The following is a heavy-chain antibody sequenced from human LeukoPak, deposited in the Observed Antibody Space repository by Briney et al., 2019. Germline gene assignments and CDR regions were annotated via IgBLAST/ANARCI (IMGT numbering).Heavy chain of an antibody. V-gene: IGHV4-34*01. CDR2: INHTGTT. CDR1: GGSFSGYY. Sequence: SETLSLTCAVYGGSFSGYYWSWIRQSSGKGLEWIGEINHTGTTNYNPSLKSPVTMSVDTSKNQFSLKVSSVTAADTAVYYCARDLSKYSNGFLWGQGILVTVSS. J-gene: IGHJ4*02. D-gene: IGHD4-11*01. CDR3: ARDLSKYSNGFL.